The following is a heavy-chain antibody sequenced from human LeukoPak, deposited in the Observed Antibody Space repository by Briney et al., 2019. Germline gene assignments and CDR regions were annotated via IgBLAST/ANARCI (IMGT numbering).Heavy chain of an antibody. D-gene: IGHD6-13*01. CDR2: IYYSEST. Sequence: PSETLSLTCTVSGGSISSHYWSWIRQPPGKGLEWIGYIYYSESTNYNPSLKSRVTISVDTSKNQFSLKLSSVTAADTAVYYCARDSEISIAAAGIQMNYVFDYWGQGTLVTVSS. J-gene: IGHJ4*02. V-gene: IGHV4-59*11. CDR3: ARDSEISIAAAGIQMNYVFDY. CDR1: GGSISSHY.